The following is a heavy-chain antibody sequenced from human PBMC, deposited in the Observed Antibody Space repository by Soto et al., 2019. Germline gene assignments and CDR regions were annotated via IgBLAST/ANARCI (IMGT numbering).Heavy chain of an antibody. CDR2: ISSSSSYI. Sequence: PGGSLRLSCAASGFTFSSYSMNWVRQAPGKGLEWVSPISSSSSYIYYADSVKGRLTISRDNAKNSLYLQMNSLRAEDTAVYYCARVGEYCSGGSCYDREAFDIWGQGTMVTVSS. CDR1: GFTFSSYS. D-gene: IGHD2-15*01. J-gene: IGHJ3*02. V-gene: IGHV3-21*01. CDR3: ARVGEYCSGGSCYDREAFDI.